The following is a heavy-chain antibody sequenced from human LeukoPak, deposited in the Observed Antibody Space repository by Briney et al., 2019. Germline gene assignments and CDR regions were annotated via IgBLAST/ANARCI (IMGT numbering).Heavy chain of an antibody. CDR1: GYTFTSYG. CDR3: ATLPGYSYGYNY. D-gene: IGHD5-18*01. V-gene: IGHV1-18*01. J-gene: IGHJ4*02. Sequence: ASVKVSCKASGYTFTSYGISWVRQAPGQGLEWMGWISAYNGNTNYAQKLQGRVTMTEDTSTDTAYMELSSLRSEDTAVYYCATLPGYSYGYNYWGQGTLVTVSS. CDR2: ISAYNGNT.